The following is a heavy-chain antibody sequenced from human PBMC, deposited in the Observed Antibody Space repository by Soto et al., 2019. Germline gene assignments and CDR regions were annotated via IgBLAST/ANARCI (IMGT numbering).Heavy chain of an antibody. CDR3: AKPPDYYDSSGYSHYFDH. Sequence: GGSLRLSCAASGFTFSSYAMSWVRQAPGKGLEWVSAISGSGGSTYYADSVKGRFTISRDNSKNTLYLQMNSLRAEDTAVYYCAKPPDYYDSSGYSHYFDHWGQGTLVTVSS. CDR1: GFTFSSYA. J-gene: IGHJ4*02. V-gene: IGHV3-23*01. D-gene: IGHD3-22*01. CDR2: ISGSGGST.